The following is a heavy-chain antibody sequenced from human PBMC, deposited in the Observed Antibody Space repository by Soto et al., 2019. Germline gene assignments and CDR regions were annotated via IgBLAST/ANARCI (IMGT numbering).Heavy chain of an antibody. D-gene: IGHD2-15*01. V-gene: IGHV5-51*01. Sequence: GESLKISCKGSGYSFTSYWIGWVRQRPGKGLEWMGIIYPGDSDPRYSPSFKGRVTISADKSISTAYRQWSSLKASDTAMYYCARGGYCSGGSCYSAPRDDAFDIWGQGTMVTVSS. CDR2: IYPGDSDP. J-gene: IGHJ3*02. CDR1: GYSFTSYW. CDR3: ARGGYCSGGSCYSAPRDDAFDI.